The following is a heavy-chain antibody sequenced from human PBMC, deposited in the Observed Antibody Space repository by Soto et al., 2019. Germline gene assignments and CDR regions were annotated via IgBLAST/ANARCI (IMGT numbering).Heavy chain of an antibody. Sequence: SETLSLTCAVSGGSISSGGYSWSWIRQPPGKGLEWIGYIYHSGSTYYNPSLKSRVTISVDRSKNQFSLKLSSVTAADTAVYYCTRVTGTTSYYAFDIWGQGTMVTVSS. J-gene: IGHJ3*02. CDR3: TRVTGTTSYYAFDI. CDR1: GGSISSGGYS. V-gene: IGHV4-30-2*01. D-gene: IGHD1-7*01. CDR2: IYHSGST.